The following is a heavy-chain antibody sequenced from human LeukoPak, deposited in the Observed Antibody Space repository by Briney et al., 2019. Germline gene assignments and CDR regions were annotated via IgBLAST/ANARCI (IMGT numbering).Heavy chain of an antibody. CDR3: TTVFDK. D-gene: IGHD4-17*01. CDR1: GFTFSSYG. V-gene: IGHV3-33*01. CDR2: IWYDGSNK. J-gene: IGHJ4*02. Sequence: GGSLRLSCAASGFTFSSYGMHWVRQAPGKGLEWVAVIWYDGSNKYYSDSVKGRFTISRDKSKNTLYLQMNSLRAEDTAVYYCTTVFDKWGQGTLVTVSS.